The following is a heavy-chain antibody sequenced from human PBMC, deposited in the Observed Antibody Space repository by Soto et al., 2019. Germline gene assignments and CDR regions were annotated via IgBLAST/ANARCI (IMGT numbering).Heavy chain of an antibody. J-gene: IGHJ4*02. CDR3: ARALDSTKDRPYYFDY. D-gene: IGHD3-22*01. Sequence: KTSETLSLTCAVYGGSFSGYYWSWIRQPPGKGLEWIGEINHSGSTNYNPSLKSRVTISVDTSKNQFSLKLSSVTAADTAVYYCARALDSTKDRPYYFDYWGQGTLVTVSS. V-gene: IGHV4-34*01. CDR1: GGSFSGYY. CDR2: INHSGST.